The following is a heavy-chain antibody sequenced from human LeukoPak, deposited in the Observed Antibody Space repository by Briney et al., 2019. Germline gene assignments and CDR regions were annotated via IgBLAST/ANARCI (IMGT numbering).Heavy chain of an antibody. CDR3: ARDWPTIAAAGTIPEYFQH. D-gene: IGHD6-13*01. Sequence: GGSLRLSCAASGFTFSRYEMNWVRQAPGKGLEWVSSISSSSSYIYYADSVKGRFTISRDNAKNSLYLQMNSLRAEDTAVYYCARDWPTIAAAGTIPEYFQHWGQGTLVTFSS. J-gene: IGHJ1*01. CDR1: GFTFSRYE. V-gene: IGHV3-21*01. CDR2: ISSSSSYI.